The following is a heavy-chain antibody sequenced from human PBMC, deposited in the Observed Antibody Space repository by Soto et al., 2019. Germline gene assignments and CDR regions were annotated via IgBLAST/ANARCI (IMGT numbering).Heavy chain of an antibody. V-gene: IGHV1-18*01. CDR3: VRDSHY. J-gene: IGHJ4*02. Sequence: GASVKVSCKASGYTFTSYGISWVRQAPGQRLEWMGWISAYNGDTNYSQKLQGRVTITTDTSTSTAYMELRSLRSDDTAVYYCVRDSHYWGQGTLVTVSS. CDR2: ISAYNGDT. CDR1: GYTFTSYG.